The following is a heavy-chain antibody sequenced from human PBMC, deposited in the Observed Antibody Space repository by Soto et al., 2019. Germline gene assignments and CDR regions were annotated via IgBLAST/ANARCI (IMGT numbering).Heavy chain of an antibody. J-gene: IGHJ4*02. CDR3: ARAASFYYDNIGYYHFDY. CDR2: IYYSGST. CDR1: GGIITSGGFN. Sequence: SETLSPTCTISGGIITSGGFNWSWIRQHPGKGLEWIGYIYYSGSTYYNPSLNSRVIISVDTSKNQFSLRLRSVTAADTAVYYCARAASFYYDNIGYYHFDYWGQG. D-gene: IGHD3-22*01. V-gene: IGHV4-31*03.